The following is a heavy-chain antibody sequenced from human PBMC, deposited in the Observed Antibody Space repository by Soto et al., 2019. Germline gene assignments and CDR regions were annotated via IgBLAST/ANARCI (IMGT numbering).Heavy chain of an antibody. D-gene: IGHD4-4*01. CDR1: GGTFSNFA. V-gene: IGHV1-69*01. CDR2: IIPLFNVA. J-gene: IGHJ3*02. CDR3: AASGMCVLGYDYRVTEGREI. Sequence: QVQLVQSGPEVKKPGSSVKVSCEASGGTFSNFAVNWVRQAPGQGLEWVGGIIPLFNVAKYAQKFEGRVTIVAGDSTTTAYMVLSSLRSDDTAVYYGAASGMCVLGYDYRVTEGREIWGQGTMVTVSS.